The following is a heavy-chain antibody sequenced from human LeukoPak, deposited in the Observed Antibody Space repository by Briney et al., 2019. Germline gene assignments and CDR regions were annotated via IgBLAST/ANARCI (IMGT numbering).Heavy chain of an antibody. Sequence: GGSLRLSCAASGFTFSSYAMSWVRQVPGKGLEWVSVISGSGGSTYYADSVKGRFTISRDNSKNTLYLQMNSLRAEDTAVYYCAKDASPNPLPLFDSWGQGTLVTVSS. J-gene: IGHJ4*02. CDR2: ISGSGGST. CDR1: GFTFSSYA. CDR3: AKDASPNPLPLFDS. V-gene: IGHV3-23*01.